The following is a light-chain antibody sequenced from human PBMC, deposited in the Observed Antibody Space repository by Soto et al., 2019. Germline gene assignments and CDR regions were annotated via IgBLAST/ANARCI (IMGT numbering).Light chain of an antibody. CDR1: SSDVGSSNY. CDR3: SSFTTTSTLYV. J-gene: IGLJ1*01. CDR2: EVG. V-gene: IGLV2-14*01. Sequence: QSVLTQPASVSGSPGQSITISCTGASSDVGSSNYVSWYQQHPGKAPKLMIYEVGNRPSGVSNRFSGSKSGNTASLTISGLQAEDEADYYCSSFTTTSTLYVFGTGTQLIVL.